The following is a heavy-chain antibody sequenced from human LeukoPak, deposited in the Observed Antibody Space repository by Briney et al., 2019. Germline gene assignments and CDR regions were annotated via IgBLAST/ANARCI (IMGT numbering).Heavy chain of an antibody. CDR1: GGSISSYY. D-gene: IGHD2-15*01. CDR3: ARAGGYCGRISCPYYFDY. Sequence: SETLSLTCTVSGGSISSYYWSWIRQPPGKGLEWIGYIYYSGSTNYNPSLKSRVTISVDTSKNQFSLKLSSVTAADTAVYYCARAGGYCGRISCPYYFDYWGQGSLVAVSS. CDR2: IYYSGST. V-gene: IGHV4-59*01. J-gene: IGHJ4*02.